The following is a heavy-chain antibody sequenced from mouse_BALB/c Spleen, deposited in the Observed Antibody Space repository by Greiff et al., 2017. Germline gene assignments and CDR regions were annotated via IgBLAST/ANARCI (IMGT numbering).Heavy chain of an antibody. Sequence: LQQPGSELVRPGASVKLSCKASGYTFTSYWMHWVKQRHGQGLEWIGNIYPGSGSTNYDEKFKSKGTLTVDTSSSTAYMHLSSLTSEDSAVYYCTRQVYYGNYDAMDYWGQGTSVTVSS. CDR1: GYTFTSYW. D-gene: IGHD2-1*01. CDR3: TRQVYYGNYDAMDY. V-gene: IGHV1S22*01. J-gene: IGHJ4*01. CDR2: IYPGSGST.